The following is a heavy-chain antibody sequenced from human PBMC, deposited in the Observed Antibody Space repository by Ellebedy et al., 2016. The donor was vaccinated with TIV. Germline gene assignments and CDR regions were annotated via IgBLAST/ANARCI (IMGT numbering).Heavy chain of an antibody. V-gene: IGHV3-30-3*01. CDR2: ISYDGSNK. CDR1: GFTFSSYA. J-gene: IGHJ4*02. CDR3: ARDGGSSGYFHY. Sequence: GESLKISCAASGFTFSSYAMHWVRQAPGKGLEWVAVISYDGSNKYYADSVKGRFTISRDNSKNTLYLQMNSLRAEDTAVYYCARDGGSSGYFHYWGQGTLVTVSS. D-gene: IGHD3-22*01.